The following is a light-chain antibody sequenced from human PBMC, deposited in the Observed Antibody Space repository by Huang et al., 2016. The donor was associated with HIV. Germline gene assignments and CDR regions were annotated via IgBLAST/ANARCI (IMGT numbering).Light chain of an antibody. CDR2: GAS. CDR3: QQYNDWPT. CDR1: QSIGGN. V-gene: IGKV3-15*01. Sequence: EIVMTQSPATLSVSPGQRITLSCRASQSIGGNFAWYQHKPGQAPILLISGASTRATGIPASFSGSESAIEFTLTISSLQPEDFAVYYCQQYNDWPTFGQGTKVEIK. J-gene: IGKJ1*01.